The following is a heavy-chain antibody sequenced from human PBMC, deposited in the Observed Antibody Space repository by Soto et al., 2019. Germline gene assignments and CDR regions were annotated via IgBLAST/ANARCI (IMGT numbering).Heavy chain of an antibody. D-gene: IGHD4-4*01. CDR3: AREYSAYHYPVAF. V-gene: IGHV3-11*01. CDR1: GFTFSDYF. J-gene: IGHJ4*02. CDR2: ISTSARII. Sequence: QVQLVESGGALVKPGGSLRLSCAASGFTFSDYFMTWIRQAPGEGLEWVAYISTSARIINYADSVKGRFTISRDNAKNSLYLQMNSLRAEDTAVYFCAREYSAYHYPVAFWGQGTVVTVSS.